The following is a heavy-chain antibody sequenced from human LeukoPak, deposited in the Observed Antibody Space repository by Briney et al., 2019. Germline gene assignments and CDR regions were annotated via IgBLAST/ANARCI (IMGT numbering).Heavy chain of an antibody. V-gene: IGHV4-59*08. CDR2: IYYSGST. CDR3: ARRTRYCSGGSCYSGFDY. J-gene: IGHJ4*02. Sequence: PSETLSLTCTVSGGSMSSYYWSWIRQPPGKGLEWIGYIYYSGSTNYNPSLKSRLTISVDTSKNQFSLKLSSVTAADTAVYYCARRTRYCSGGSCYSGFDYWGQGTLVTVSS. D-gene: IGHD2-15*01. CDR1: GGSMSSYY.